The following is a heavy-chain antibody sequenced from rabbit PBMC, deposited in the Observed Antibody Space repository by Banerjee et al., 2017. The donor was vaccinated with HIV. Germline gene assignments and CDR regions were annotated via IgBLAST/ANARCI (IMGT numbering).Heavy chain of an antibody. CDR2: IYGGSSGFS. CDR1: GFTFSSYW. D-gene: IGHD8-1*01. V-gene: IGHV1S45*01. Sequence: QQQLEESGGDLVKPGGTLTLTCTASGFTFSSYWMSWVRQAPGKGLEWIACIYGGSSGFSFYATWAKGRFTCSKTSSTTVTLQMASLTAADTATYFCARDTGSSFSTYGMDLWGPGTLVTVS. J-gene: IGHJ6*01. CDR3: ARDTGSSFSTYGMDL.